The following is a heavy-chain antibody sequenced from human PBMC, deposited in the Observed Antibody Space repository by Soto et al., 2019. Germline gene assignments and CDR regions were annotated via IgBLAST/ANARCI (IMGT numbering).Heavy chain of an antibody. Sequence: ASVKVSCKASGYTFTSYAMHWVRQAPGQRLEWMGWINAGSGNTKYSQKFQGRVTITRDTSASTAYMELSSLRSEDTAVYYCARTITIFGVVQSPFDPWGQGTLVTVSS. CDR1: GYTFTSYA. D-gene: IGHD3-3*01. J-gene: IGHJ5*02. V-gene: IGHV1-3*01. CDR2: INAGSGNT. CDR3: ARTITIFGVVQSPFDP.